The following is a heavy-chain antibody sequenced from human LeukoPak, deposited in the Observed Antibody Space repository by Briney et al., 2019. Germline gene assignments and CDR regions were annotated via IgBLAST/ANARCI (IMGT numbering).Heavy chain of an antibody. D-gene: IGHD5-18*01. CDR3: ARGYKYAYDY. CDR2: TYYRSNWYN. V-gene: IGHV6-1*01. Sequence: SQTLSLTCAISGDSVSSNSVAWNWIRQSPSRGLEWLGRTYYRSNWYNDYAVSVKSRITIHPDTSKNQFSLQLNSVTPEDTAMYYCARGYKYAYDYWGQGTLVTVSS. J-gene: IGHJ4*02. CDR1: GDSVSSNSVA.